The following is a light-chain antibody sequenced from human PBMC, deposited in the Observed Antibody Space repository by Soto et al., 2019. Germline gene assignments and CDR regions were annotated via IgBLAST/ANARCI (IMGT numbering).Light chain of an antibody. Sequence: EIVLTQSPATRSLSPGERATLSCRASQGNGRYLAWYQQKPGQAPRLLIYDTSNRATGIPARFSGSGSGTDFTLTISSLEPEDFAVYYCQQRSNCPTFGGGTKVEIK. J-gene: IGKJ4*01. CDR3: QQRSNCPT. CDR2: DTS. CDR1: QGNGRY. V-gene: IGKV3-11*01.